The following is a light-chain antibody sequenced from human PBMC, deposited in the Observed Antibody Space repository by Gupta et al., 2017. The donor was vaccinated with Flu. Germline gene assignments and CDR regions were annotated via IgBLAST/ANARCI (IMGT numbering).Light chain of an antibody. CDR3: ETWDNTLSAGV. CDR2: ENN. J-gene: IGLJ2*01. V-gene: IGLV1-51*01. CDR1: SSNSASNY. Sequence: SVLTHPPSLSAAPGHKVTISCSGRSSNSASNYVSWYQHLPGTAPKLLIYENNQRPSGIPDRFSGSKSGTSATLAIAGLQTGDEADYYCETWDNTLSAGVFGGGTKLTVL.